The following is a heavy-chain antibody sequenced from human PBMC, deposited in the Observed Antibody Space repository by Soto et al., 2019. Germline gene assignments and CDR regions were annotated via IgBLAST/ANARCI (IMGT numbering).Heavy chain of an antibody. Sequence: GSLRLSCAASGFSFSRYGIHWVRQAPGKGLEWVAVISYDESTTFYADSVKGRFTISRDNSKNTLFLQMNSLRPEDTAVYYCSKAMIGRYDSDAFDVWGQGTMVTVSS. CDR3: SKAMIGRYDSDAFDV. V-gene: IGHV3-30*18. J-gene: IGHJ3*01. D-gene: IGHD3-22*01. CDR2: ISYDESTT. CDR1: GFSFSRYG.